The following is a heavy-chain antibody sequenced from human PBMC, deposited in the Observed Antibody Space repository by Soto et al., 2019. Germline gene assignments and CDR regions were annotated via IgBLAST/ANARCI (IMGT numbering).Heavy chain of an antibody. CDR3: AKTWGNYRIDY. CDR2: ISGRGDST. J-gene: IGHJ4*02. D-gene: IGHD3-16*02. Sequence: GGSLRLSCAASGFIFSNYGMSWVRQAPGKGMEWVSAISGRGDSTYYADSVKGRFTISRDNSKNSLYLRMNSLRAGDTAVYFCAKTWGNYRIDYWGQGSLVTVSS. CDR1: GFIFSNYG. V-gene: IGHV3-23*01.